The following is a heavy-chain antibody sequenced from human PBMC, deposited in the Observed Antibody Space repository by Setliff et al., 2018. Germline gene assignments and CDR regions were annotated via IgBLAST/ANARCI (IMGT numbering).Heavy chain of an antibody. J-gene: IGHJ4*02. CDR3: SRDLQGSGDYVVDY. V-gene: IGHV3-49*04. CDR2: IGSKTYGGVA. D-gene: IGHD4-17*01. Sequence: PGGSLRLSCTTSGFTFGDYTMTWVRQAPGKGLEWVGLIGSKTYGGVAEYAASVKGRFTISRDNAENSLTLQMNSLRVEDTAVYYCSRDLQGSGDYVVDYWGQGTLVTVSS. CDR1: GFTFGDYT.